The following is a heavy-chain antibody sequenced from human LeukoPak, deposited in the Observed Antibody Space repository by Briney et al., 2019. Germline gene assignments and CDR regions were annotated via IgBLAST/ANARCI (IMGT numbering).Heavy chain of an antibody. J-gene: IGHJ4*02. D-gene: IGHD3-22*01. CDR3: ARTYYYDRNGYIEFDY. CDR2: INPNSGGT. Sequence: APVKVSCKASGYTFTGYYMHWVRQAPGQGLEWMGWINPNSGGTNYAQKFQGRVTMTRDTSISTAYMELTRLTSDDTAVYFCARTYYYDRNGYIEFDYWGQGTLVTVSS. CDR1: GYTFTGYY. V-gene: IGHV1-2*02.